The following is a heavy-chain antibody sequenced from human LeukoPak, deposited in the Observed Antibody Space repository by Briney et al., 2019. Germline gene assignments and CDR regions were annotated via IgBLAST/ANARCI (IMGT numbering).Heavy chain of an antibody. J-gene: IGHJ3*02. CDR2: ISGSGGST. CDR1: GSTFSSYA. D-gene: IGHD3-22*01. Sequence: GGSLRLSCAASGSTFSSYAMSWVRQAPGKGLEWVSAISGSGGSTYYADSVKGRFTVSRDNSKNTLYLQMNSLRAEDTAVYYCANDGAYYDSNTDAFDIWGQGTMVTVSS. V-gene: IGHV3-23*01. CDR3: ANDGAYYDSNTDAFDI.